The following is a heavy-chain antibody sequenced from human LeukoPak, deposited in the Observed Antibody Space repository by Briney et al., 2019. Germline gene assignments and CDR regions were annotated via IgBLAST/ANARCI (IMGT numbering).Heavy chain of an antibody. J-gene: IGHJ4*02. V-gene: IGHV3-23*01. CDR1: GFSFSSFA. D-gene: IGHD2-8*01. CDR2: VSGGGAYT. Sequence: GGSLRLSCVGSGFSFSSFAMSWVRQAPGKGLEWVSTVSGGGAYTYYADSEKGRFTVSRDDSKSMHFLQMNSLRPEDTALYFCAKRITVSAGYYLDSWGQGTLVTVSS. CDR3: AKRITVSAGYYLDS.